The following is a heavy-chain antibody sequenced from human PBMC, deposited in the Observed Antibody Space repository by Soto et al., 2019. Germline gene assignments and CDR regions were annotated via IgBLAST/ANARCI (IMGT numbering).Heavy chain of an antibody. CDR3: ARDPNDSSAYYHHYYYGMDV. D-gene: IGHD3-22*01. CDR1: GYTFTSYG. Sequence: GASVKVSWKASGYTFTSYGIHWVRQAPGQRLEWTGWINAGNGNTKYSEKFQGRVTITRDTSASTAYLELSSLRSEDTAVYYCARDPNDSSAYYHHYYYGMDVWGQGTTVTVSS. CDR2: INAGNGNT. J-gene: IGHJ6*02. V-gene: IGHV1-3*01.